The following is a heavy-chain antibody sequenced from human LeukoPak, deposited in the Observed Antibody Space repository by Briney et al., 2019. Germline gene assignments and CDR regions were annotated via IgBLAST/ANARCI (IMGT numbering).Heavy chain of an antibody. D-gene: IGHD2-2*02. CDR3: AKQTTYCSSTSCYTHFDY. CDR1: GFTFSSYA. Sequence: GGSLRLSCSASGFTFSSYAMHWVRQAPGKGLEYVSAISSNGGSTYYADSVKGRFTISRDNSKNTLFLQMNSLRAEDTAVYYCAKQTTYCSSTSCYTHFDYWGQGTLVTVSS. V-gene: IGHV3-64*04. J-gene: IGHJ4*02. CDR2: ISSNGGST.